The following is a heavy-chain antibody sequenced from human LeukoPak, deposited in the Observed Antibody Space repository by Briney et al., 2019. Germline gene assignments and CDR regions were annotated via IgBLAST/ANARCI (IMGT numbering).Heavy chain of an antibody. CDR2: IKQDGSEK. Sequence: GGSLRLSCAASGFTFSSYWMSWVRQAPGKGLEWVANIKQDGSEKYYVDSVKGRFTISRDNAKNSLYLQMNSLRAEDTAVYYCARGVSPEYYYDSSGSDYWGQGTLVTVSS. D-gene: IGHD3-22*01. J-gene: IGHJ4*02. V-gene: IGHV3-7*01. CDR1: GFTFSSYW. CDR3: ARGVSPEYYYDSSGSDY.